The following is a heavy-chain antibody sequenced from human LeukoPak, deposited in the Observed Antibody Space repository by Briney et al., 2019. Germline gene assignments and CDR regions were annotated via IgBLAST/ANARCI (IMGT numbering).Heavy chain of an antibody. D-gene: IGHD6-25*01. CDR3: ASGRIAATFDY. CDR2: ISSSSSTI. CDR1: GFTFSSYS. V-gene: IGHV3-48*04. J-gene: IGHJ4*02. Sequence: GGSLRLSCVASGFTFSSYSMNWVRQAPGKGLEWVSYISSSSSTIYYADSVKGRFTISRDNAKNSLYLQMNSLRAEDTAVYYCASGRIAATFDYWGQGTLVTVSS.